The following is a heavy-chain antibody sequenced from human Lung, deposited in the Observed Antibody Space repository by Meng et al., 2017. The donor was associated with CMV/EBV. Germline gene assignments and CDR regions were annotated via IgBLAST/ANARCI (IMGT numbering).Heavy chain of an antibody. D-gene: IGHD3-16*01. V-gene: IGHV5-51*01. Sequence: GEXXKISCEGSGHTFTSDWIGWVRQAPGRGLEWVAIIYPAESDTRYTRYNPTFQGRVTITADKSINTAYSQWTSLRASDTAIYYCARRQYYGTESGNWGQGKXVTVSS. CDR2: IYPAESDTRYT. CDR1: GHTFTSDW. J-gene: IGHJ4*02. CDR3: ARRQYYGTESGN.